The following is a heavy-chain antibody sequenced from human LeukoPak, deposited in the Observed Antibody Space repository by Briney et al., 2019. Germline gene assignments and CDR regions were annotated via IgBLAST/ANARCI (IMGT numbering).Heavy chain of an antibody. D-gene: IGHD3-10*01. CDR2: IKQDGSEK. CDR1: GFTFSSYW. V-gene: IGHV3-7*01. Sequence: GGSLRLSCAASGFTFSSYWMSWVRKAPGKGLEWVANIKQDGSEKYYVDSVKGRFTISRDNAKNSLYLQMNSLRAEDTAVYYCARDPYVGGPRGYYYYGMDVWGQGTTVTVSS. J-gene: IGHJ6*02. CDR3: ARDPYVGGPRGYYYYGMDV.